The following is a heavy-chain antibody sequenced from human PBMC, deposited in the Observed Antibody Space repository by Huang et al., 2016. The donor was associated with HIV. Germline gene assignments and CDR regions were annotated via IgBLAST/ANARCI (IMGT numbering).Heavy chain of an antibody. D-gene: IGHD3-16*01. CDR1: GGSFSGYF. V-gene: IGHV4-34*02. Sequence: QVQLEQWGAGLLKPSETLSLTCAVYGGSFSGYFWNCIRQSPGKGLEWIGQINHAGVNDYNPSLKSRANISVDTSKNQFSLRLTAVTAADTAIYYCAREIMISFGGPFDSWGHGNLVTVSS. CDR2: INHAGVN. CDR3: AREIMISFGGPFDS. J-gene: IGHJ5*01.